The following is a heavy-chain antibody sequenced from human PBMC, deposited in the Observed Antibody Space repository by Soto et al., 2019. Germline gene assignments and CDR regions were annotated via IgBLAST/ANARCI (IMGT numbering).Heavy chain of an antibody. CDR2: ISSSSSYI. V-gene: IGHV3-21*01. J-gene: IGHJ4*02. Sequence: EVQLVESGGGLVKPGGSLRLSCAASGFTFSSYSMNWVRQAPGKGLEWVSSISSSSSYIYYADSVKGRFTISRDNAKNSLDLQMNSLRAEDTAVYYCARDYYYDSPAPGLCDYWGQGTLVTVSS. CDR1: GFTFSSYS. D-gene: IGHD3-22*01. CDR3: ARDYYYDSPAPGLCDY.